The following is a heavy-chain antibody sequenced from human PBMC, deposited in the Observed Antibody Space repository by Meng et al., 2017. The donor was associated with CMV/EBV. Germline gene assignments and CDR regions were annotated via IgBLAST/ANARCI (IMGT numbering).Heavy chain of an antibody. D-gene: IGHD2-2*01. J-gene: IGHJ3*02. V-gene: IGHV1-69*10. CDR1: GGTFSSYA. CDR2: IIPILGIA. Sequence: SVKVSCKASGGTFSSYAISWVRQAPGQGLEWMGGIIPILGIANYAQKFQGRVTITADKSTSTAYMELSSLRSEDTAVYYCARGLPAADPDAFDIWGQGTMVTVSS. CDR3: ARGLPAADPDAFDI.